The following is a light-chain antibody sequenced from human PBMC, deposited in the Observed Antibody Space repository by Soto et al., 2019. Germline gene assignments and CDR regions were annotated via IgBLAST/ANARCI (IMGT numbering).Light chain of an antibody. V-gene: IGLV1-47*01. CDR3: TVWDDRLRGRL. J-gene: IGLJ2*01. CDR2: RNN. CDR1: SPNIESNF. Sequence: QSVLTQPPSASGTPGQRVTISCSGSSPNIESNFVYWYQQFPGTAPRLLIYRNNQRPSGVPDRFSGSKSGTSASLAISALRSEDEADYFCTVWDDRLRGRLFGGGTKLTVL.